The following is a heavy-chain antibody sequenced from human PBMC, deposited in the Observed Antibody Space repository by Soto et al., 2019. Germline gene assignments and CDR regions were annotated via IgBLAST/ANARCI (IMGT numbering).Heavy chain of an antibody. D-gene: IGHD6-19*01. J-gene: IGHJ6*03. CDR2: ISAFSGNT. CDR3: ARDRGVAPPVAGNTHYYYYMDV. V-gene: IGHV1-18*01. CDR1: GYSFTNYG. Sequence: ASVKVSCKASGYSFTNYGVTWVRQAPGQGLEWMGWISAFSGNTHYAQNLQGRVTMTTDASTSTAYMEPRSLRSDDTAVYYCARDRGVAPPVAGNTHYYYYMDVWGKGTTVTVSS.